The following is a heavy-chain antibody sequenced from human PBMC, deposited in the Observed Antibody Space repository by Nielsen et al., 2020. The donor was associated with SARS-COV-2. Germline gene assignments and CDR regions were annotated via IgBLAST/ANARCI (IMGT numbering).Heavy chain of an antibody. Sequence: GSLRLSCAASGFTFDDYGMSWLRQPPGKGLEWIGYIHSIGSTNYNPSLKSRVTISADTSKNQFSLRLTSVSAADAAVYYCATVGSGWYKFFDYWGQGALVTVSS. V-gene: IGHV4-59*12. CDR2: IHSIGST. D-gene: IGHD6-19*01. CDR1: GFTFDDYG. J-gene: IGHJ4*02. CDR3: ATVGSGWYKFFDY.